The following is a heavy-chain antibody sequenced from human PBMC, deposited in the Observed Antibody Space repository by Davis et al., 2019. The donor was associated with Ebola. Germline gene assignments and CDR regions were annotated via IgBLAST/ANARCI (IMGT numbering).Heavy chain of an antibody. Sequence: PSETLSLTCTVSGGSISSSSYYWGWIRQPPGKGLEWIGSIYYSGSTYYNPSLKSRVTISVDTSKNQFSLKLSSVTAADTAVYYCARSDAPVGYCSSTSCYFGYFDYWGQGTLVTVSS. CDR3: ARSDAPVGYCSSTSCYFGYFDY. CDR2: IYYSGST. CDR1: GGSISSSSYY. D-gene: IGHD2-2*01. V-gene: IGHV4-39*07. J-gene: IGHJ4*02.